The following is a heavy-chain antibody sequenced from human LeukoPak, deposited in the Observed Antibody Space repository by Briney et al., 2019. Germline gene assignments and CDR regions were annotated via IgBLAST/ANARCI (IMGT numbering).Heavy chain of an antibody. V-gene: IGHV1-69*06. Sequence: ASVKVSCKPSGDTFSSYAFSWVRQAPGQGLEWMGGIIPIFGTPANYAQRFQGRVTITADRSTSTAYMELSSLRFEDTAVYYCALGGIFGVVSKDLNYYYYYMDVWGKGTTVTVSS. CDR3: ALGGIFGVVSKDLNYYYYYMDV. CDR1: GDTFSSYA. D-gene: IGHD3-3*01. J-gene: IGHJ6*03. CDR2: IIPIFGTPA.